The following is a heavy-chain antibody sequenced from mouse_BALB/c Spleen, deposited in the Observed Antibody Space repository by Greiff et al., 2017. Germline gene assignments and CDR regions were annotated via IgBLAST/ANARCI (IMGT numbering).Heavy chain of an antibody. Sequence: EVKLEESGGGLVKPGGSLKLSCAASGFTFSSYAMSWVRQTPEKRLEWVASISSGGSTYYPDSVKGRFTISRDNARNILYLQMSSLRSEDTAMYYCARGDGYGLYYFDYWGQGTTLTVSS. CDR1: GFTFSSYA. D-gene: IGHD2-2*01. J-gene: IGHJ2*01. CDR3: ARGDGYGLYYFDY. V-gene: IGHV5-6-5*01. CDR2: ISSGGST.